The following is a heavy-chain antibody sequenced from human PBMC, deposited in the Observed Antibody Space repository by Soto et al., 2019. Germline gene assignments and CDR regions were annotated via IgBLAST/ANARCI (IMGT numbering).Heavy chain of an antibody. D-gene: IGHD2-2*01. J-gene: IGHJ5*02. Sequence: QVQLVQSGAEVKKPGASVKVSCKASGYTFTSYGISWVRQAPGQGLEWMGWISAYNGNTNYAQKLQGRVTMTTDTAPSTAYMDLRSLRSDDTAVYYCARTYYGVVVPAAIGWFDPWGQGTLVTVSS. CDR3: ARTYYGVVVPAAIGWFDP. CDR1: GYTFTSYG. CDR2: ISAYNGNT. V-gene: IGHV1-18*01.